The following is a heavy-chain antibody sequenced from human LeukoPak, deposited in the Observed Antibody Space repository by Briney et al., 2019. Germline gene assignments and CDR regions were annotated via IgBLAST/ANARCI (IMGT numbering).Heavy chain of an antibody. CDR1: AYTFTSYG. CDR3: ARDSCSSTSCSTDY. CDR2: ISAYNGNT. Sequence: ASVKVSCKASAYTFTSYGISWVRQAPGQGLEWMGWISAYNGNTNYAQKLQGRVTVTTDTSTSTAYMELRSLRSDDTAVYYCARDSCSSTSCSTDYWGQGTLATVSS. J-gene: IGHJ4*02. V-gene: IGHV1-18*01. D-gene: IGHD2-2*01.